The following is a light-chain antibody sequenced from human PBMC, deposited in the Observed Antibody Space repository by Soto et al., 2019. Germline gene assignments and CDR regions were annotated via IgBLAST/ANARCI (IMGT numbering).Light chain of an antibody. J-gene: IGKJ5*01. V-gene: IGKV1-33*01. CDR1: QDISDV. CDR2: DAS. Sequence: DIQMTQSPSALFASVGDRVTITCQASQDISDVLNWYQQQPGKAPKVLIYDASKLQTGVPSRFSGRGSGKDFTFTISSLQPDDSGTYYCQQFYDLPITFGQGTRLEIK. CDR3: QQFYDLPIT.